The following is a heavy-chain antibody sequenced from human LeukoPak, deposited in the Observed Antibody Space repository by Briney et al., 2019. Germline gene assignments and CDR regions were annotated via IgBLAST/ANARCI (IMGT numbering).Heavy chain of an antibody. CDR1: GYTFSGYY. CDR3: ARVLPYYYDSSGYYRGTPFDI. Sequence: ASVKVSCKASGYTFSGYYIHWVRQAPGQGLEWMGWINPNSGGTNYAQKFQGRVTMTRDTSISTAYMELSRLRSDDTAVYYCARVLPYYYDSSGYYRGTPFDIWGQGTMVTVSS. D-gene: IGHD3-22*01. V-gene: IGHV1-2*02. CDR2: INPNSGGT. J-gene: IGHJ3*02.